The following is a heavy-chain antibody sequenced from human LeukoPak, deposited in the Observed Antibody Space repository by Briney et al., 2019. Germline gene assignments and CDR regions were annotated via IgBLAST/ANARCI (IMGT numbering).Heavy chain of an antibody. CDR2: ISATSSYI. D-gene: IGHD2-21*02. J-gene: IGHJ4*02. CDR1: GFTFTSYS. Sequence: PGGSLRLSCAASGFTFTSYSMNWVRQAPGKGLEWVSFISATSSYIYYANSVKGRFTISRDNAKNSLYLQMNSLRAEDTAVYYCARGGGDLDYWGQGTLVTVAS. V-gene: IGHV3-21*06. CDR3: ARGGGDLDY.